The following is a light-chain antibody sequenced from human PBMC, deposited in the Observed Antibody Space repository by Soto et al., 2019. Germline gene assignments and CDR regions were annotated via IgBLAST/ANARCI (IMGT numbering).Light chain of an antibody. V-gene: IGLV1-44*01. CDR2: STS. CDR3: AAWDDRLDVYV. J-gene: IGLJ1*01. CDR1: SSNIGSNT. Sequence: QAVLTQPRSASGTPGQRVAISCSGSSSNIGSNTVTWYQQLPGTAPKLLIYSTSQRSSGVPGRFSGSKSGASASLSISGLQSEDEADYYCAAWDDRLDVYVFGTGTKVTVL.